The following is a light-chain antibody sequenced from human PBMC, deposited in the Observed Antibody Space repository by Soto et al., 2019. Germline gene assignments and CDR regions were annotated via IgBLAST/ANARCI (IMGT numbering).Light chain of an antibody. CDR1: QSVSNN. J-gene: IGKJ5*01. CDR2: GTF. CDR3: QQYGSPPIT. V-gene: IGKV3-20*01. Sequence: EILMTQSPATLSVSPGDRATLSCRASQSVSNNLAWYQQRPGQAPRLLIHGTFSRATGIPDRFSGSGSGTDFTLTISRLEPEDFAVYYCQQYGSPPITFGQGTRLEI.